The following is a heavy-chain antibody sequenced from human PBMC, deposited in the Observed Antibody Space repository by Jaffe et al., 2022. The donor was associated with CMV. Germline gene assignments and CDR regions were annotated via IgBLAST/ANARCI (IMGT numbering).Heavy chain of an antibody. CDR2: IIPIFGTA. CDR1: GGTFSSYA. J-gene: IGHJ4*02. CDR3: AISGRGDGYNSAWYFDY. Sequence: QVQLVQSGAEVKKPGSSVKVSCKASGGTFSSYAISWVRQAPGQGLEWMGGIIPIFGTANYAQKFQGRVTITADESTSTAYMELSSLRSEDTAVYYCAISGRGDGYNSAWYFDYWGQGTLVTVSS. V-gene: IGHV1-69*01. D-gene: IGHD5-12*01.